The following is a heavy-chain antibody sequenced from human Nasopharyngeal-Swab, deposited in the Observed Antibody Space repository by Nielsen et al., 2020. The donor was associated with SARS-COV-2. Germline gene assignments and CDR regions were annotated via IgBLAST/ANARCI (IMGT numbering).Heavy chain of an antibody. CDR3: AREGFDYPFGYMDV. Sequence: GESLKISCAASGFTFNSYWMHWVRQAPGKGLVWVSRINSDGTNTIYADSAKGRFTISRDNAKNTLYLQMNSLTAEDTAVYYCAREGFDYPFGYMDVWGKGTTVTVSS. D-gene: IGHD3-16*01. CDR1: GFTFNSYW. CDR2: INSDGTNT. V-gene: IGHV3-74*01. J-gene: IGHJ6*03.